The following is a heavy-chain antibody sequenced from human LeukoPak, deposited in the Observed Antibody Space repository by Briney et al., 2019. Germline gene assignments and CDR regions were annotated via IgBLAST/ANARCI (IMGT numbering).Heavy chain of an antibody. D-gene: IGHD2-8*01. CDR3: AKEPRQMGYFDY. Sequence: QSGRSLRLSCAASGFTFSSYGMHWVRQAPGKGLEWVAVISYDGSNQYYADSVKGRFTISRDNSKNTLYLQMNSLRAEDTAVYYCAKEPRQMGYFDYWGQGTLVTVSS. CDR2: ISYDGSNQ. CDR1: GFTFSSYG. V-gene: IGHV3-30*18. J-gene: IGHJ4*02.